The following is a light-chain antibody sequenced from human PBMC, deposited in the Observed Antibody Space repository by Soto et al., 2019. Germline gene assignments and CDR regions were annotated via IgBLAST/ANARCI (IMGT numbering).Light chain of an antibody. Sequence: QSALTQPASVSGSPGQSITISCTGTSSDVGGYNLVSWYQQHPGKTPKLMIYEGSKRPPGVSNRFSGSKSGNTASLTISGLQAEDEADYYCCSYAGSSTLLFGGGTKLTVL. CDR1: SSDVGGYNL. J-gene: IGLJ2*01. CDR2: EGS. CDR3: CSYAGSSTLL. V-gene: IGLV2-23*01.